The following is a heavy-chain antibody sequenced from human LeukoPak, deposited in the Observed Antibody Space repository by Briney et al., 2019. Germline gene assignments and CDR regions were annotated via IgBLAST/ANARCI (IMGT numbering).Heavy chain of an antibody. V-gene: IGHV4-31*03. J-gene: IGHJ4*02. CDR2: IYYSGST. D-gene: IGHD6-6*01. CDR3: ARAYMGSSSSEYYFDY. Sequence: SETLSLTCTVSGGSISSGGYYWSWIRQHPGKGLEWIGYIYYSGSTYYNPSLKSRVTISVDTSKNQFSLKLSSVTAADTAVYYCARAYMGSSSSEYYFDYWGQGTLVTVSS. CDR1: GGSISSGGYY.